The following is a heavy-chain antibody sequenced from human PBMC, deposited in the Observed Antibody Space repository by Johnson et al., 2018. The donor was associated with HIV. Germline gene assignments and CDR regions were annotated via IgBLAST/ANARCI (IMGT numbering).Heavy chain of an antibody. D-gene: IGHD3-16*02. CDR3: ARGIMITFGGVIPNDAFDI. CDR2: ISYDGSNK. CDR1: GFTFSSYA. J-gene: IGHJ3*02. Sequence: QEKLVESGGDMVQPGRSLRLSCAASGFTFSSYAMHWVRQAPGKGLEWVAVISYDGSNKYYADSVKGRFTISRDNSKHTLYLQMNSLRAEDTALYYCARGIMITFGGVIPNDAFDIWGQGTMVTVSS. V-gene: IGHV3-30-3*01.